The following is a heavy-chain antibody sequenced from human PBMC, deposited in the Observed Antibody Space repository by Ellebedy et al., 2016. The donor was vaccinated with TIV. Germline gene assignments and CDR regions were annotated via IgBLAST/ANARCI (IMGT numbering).Heavy chain of an antibody. CDR1: GDSISSYY. J-gene: IGHJ5*02. CDR3: ARDRGRTVAGPAPFDP. V-gene: IGHV4-59*01. D-gene: IGHD6-19*01. Sequence: MPSETLSLTCTVFGDSISSYYWSWIRQPLGKGLEWIGNIYYSGSTIYNPSLNSRISIPVDKSKNHFSLKLSSVTAADTAVYYCARDRGRTVAGPAPFDPWGQGTLITVSS. CDR2: IYYSGST.